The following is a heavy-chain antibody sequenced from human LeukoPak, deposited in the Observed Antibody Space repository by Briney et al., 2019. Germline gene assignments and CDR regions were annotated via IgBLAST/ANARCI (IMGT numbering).Heavy chain of an antibody. J-gene: IGHJ4*02. D-gene: IGHD4-11*01. Sequence: SETLSLTCTVSGGSISSYYWSWIRQPPGKGLEWIGYIYYSGSTNYNPSLKSRVTISVDTSKNQFSLKLSSVTAADTAVYYCARGDYTKIDYWGQGTLVTVSS. CDR1: GGSISSYY. CDR3: ARGDYTKIDY. V-gene: IGHV4-59*01. CDR2: IYYSGST.